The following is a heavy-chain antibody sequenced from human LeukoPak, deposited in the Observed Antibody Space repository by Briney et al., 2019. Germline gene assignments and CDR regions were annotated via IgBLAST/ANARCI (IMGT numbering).Heavy chain of an antibody. CDR1: GYSFTSYW. CDR3: ARGAGIVGATRNFDY. J-gene: IGHJ4*02. CDR2: IYPGDSDT. Sequence: GESLKISCKGSGYSFTSYWIGWVRQMPGKGLEWMGIIYPGDSDTRYSPSFQGQFTISADKSISTAYLQWSSLKASDTAMYYCARGAGIVGATRNFDYWGQGTLVSVSS. D-gene: IGHD1-26*01. V-gene: IGHV5-51*01.